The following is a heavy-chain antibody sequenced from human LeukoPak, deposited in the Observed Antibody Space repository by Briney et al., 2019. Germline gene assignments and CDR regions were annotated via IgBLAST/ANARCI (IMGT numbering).Heavy chain of an antibody. CDR1: GFTFSSYD. V-gene: IGHV3-13*01. Sequence: GGSLRLSCAASGFTFSSYDMHWVRQATGKGLEWVSAIGTAGDTYYPGSVKGRFTISRENAKNSLYLQMNSLRAEDTAVYYCAKDSNYYDSSGSGPAFDYWGQGTLVTVSS. CDR2: IGTAGDT. J-gene: IGHJ4*02. D-gene: IGHD3-22*01. CDR3: AKDSNYYDSSGSGPAFDY.